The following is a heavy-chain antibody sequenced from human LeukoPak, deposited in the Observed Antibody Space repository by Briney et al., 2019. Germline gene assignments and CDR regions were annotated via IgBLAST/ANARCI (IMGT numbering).Heavy chain of an antibody. CDR1: GGSISSYY. V-gene: IGHV4-59*08. D-gene: IGHD5-18*01. Sequence: SETLSLTCTVSGGSISSYYWSWIRQPPGEGLEWIGYIYYSGSTNYNPSLKSRVTISVDTSKNDFSLKVTSVTAADTAVYFCARQDTAMVKGWFDPWGQGTLVTVSS. CDR2: IYYSGST. CDR3: ARQDTAMVKGWFDP. J-gene: IGHJ5*02.